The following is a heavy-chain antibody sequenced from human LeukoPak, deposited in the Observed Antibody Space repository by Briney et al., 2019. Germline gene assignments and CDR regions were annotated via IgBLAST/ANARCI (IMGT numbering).Heavy chain of an antibody. D-gene: IGHD2-21*01. J-gene: IGHJ4*02. CDR3: ATLTLFSTFQEYYFDY. Sequence: GGSLRLSCAASGLTFSSYSMNWVRQAPGKGLEWVSSISSSSSYMYYADSVKGRFTISRDNAKNSLYLQMNSLRAEDTAVYYCATLTLFSTFQEYYFDYWGQGTLVTVSS. CDR1: GLTFSSYS. V-gene: IGHV3-21*01. CDR2: ISSSSSYM.